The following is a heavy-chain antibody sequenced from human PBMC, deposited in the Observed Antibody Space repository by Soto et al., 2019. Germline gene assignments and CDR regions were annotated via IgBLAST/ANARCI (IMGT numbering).Heavy chain of an antibody. D-gene: IGHD5-12*01. CDR3: AQDRTAILAEVSWLDS. CDR1: GFTFNSHG. CDR2: ISYDGSNK. J-gene: IGHJ4*02. Sequence: QVLLVESGGGVVQPGGSLTLSCVGSGFTFNSHGMHWVRQAPGKGLEWVAVISYDGSNKYYEESVKGRFTISRDNSRNTVYLQLNRRRAEKTALYYCAQDRTAILAEVSWLDSWGQGTLVTVSS. V-gene: IGHV3-30*18.